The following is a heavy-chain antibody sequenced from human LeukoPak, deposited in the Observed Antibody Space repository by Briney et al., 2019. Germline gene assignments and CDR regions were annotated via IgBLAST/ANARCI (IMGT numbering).Heavy chain of an antibody. CDR2: INPDSGDT. CDR3: ARGPVVLLD. D-gene: IGHD4-23*01. CDR1: GYTFSGYC. V-gene: IGHV1-2*02. J-gene: IGHJ4*02. Sequence: ASVKVSCKASGYTFSGYCMHWVRQAPGRGLERMGWINPDSGDTNYAQNFQGRVTVTRDTSITTAYLELKRLTSDDTAVYYCARGPVVLLDWGQGTLVTVSS.